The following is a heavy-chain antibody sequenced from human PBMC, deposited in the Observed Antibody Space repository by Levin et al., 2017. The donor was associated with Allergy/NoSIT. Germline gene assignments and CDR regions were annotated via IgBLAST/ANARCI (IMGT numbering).Heavy chain of an antibody. CDR2: IYYSGST. CDR3: ARTGYYYFDYYMDV. V-gene: IGHV4-39*01. D-gene: IGHD1-1*01. J-gene: IGHJ6*03. CDR1: GGSISSSSYY. Sequence: SETLSLTCTVSGGSISSSSYYWGWIRQPPGKGLEWIGSIYYSGSTYYNPSLKSRVTISVDTSKNQFSLKLSSVTAADTAVYYCARTGYYYFDYYMDVWGKGTTVTVSS.